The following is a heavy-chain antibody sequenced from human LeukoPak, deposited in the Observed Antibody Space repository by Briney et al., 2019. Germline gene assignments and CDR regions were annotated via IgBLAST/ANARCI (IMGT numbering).Heavy chain of an antibody. J-gene: IGHJ4*02. CDR2: ISAYNGNT. Sequence: ASVKVSCKASGGTFSSYAISWVRQAPGQGLEWMGWISAYNGNTNYAQKLQGRVTMTTDTSTSTAYMELRSLRSDDTAVYYCARVAYDYVWGSYLAEVGNYFDYWGQGTLVTVSS. V-gene: IGHV1-18*01. D-gene: IGHD3-16*01. CDR1: GGTFSSYA. CDR3: ARVAYDYVWGSYLAEVGNYFDY.